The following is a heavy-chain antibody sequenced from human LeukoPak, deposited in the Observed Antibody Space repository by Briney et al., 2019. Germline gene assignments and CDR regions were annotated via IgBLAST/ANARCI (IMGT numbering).Heavy chain of an antibody. CDR1: GFTFSTYG. CDR3: AKSYSYGYDY. V-gene: IGHV3-30*02. J-gene: IGHJ4*02. CDR2: IWYDGTNK. D-gene: IGHD5-18*01. Sequence: PGGSLRLSCVASGFTFSTYGMHWVRQAPGRGLDWVAFIWYDGTNKYYADSVKARFIISRDNSKNTLYLQMNSLRLEDTAVYYCAKSYSYGYDYWGQGTLVTVSS.